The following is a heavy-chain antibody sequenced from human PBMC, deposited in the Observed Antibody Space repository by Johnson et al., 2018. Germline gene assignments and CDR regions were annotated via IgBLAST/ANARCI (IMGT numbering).Heavy chain of an antibody. CDR3: VNLSLEPPL. CDR1: GFTLTQYP. Sequence: VQLGQSGGGVVQPGRSLRISCAASGFTLTQYPMHWVRQAPGKGLVWVSRIHSGGSTTYADSVKGRFTISRDNAKNTLYLQMNSLRAEDTAVYYCVNLSLEPPLWGQGTLVTVSS. D-gene: IGHD1-14*01. CDR2: IHSGGST. V-gene: IGHV3-74*02. J-gene: IGHJ4*02.